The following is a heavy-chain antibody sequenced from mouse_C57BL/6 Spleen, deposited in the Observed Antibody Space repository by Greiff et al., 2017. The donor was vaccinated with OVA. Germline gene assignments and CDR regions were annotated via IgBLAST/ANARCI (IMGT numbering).Heavy chain of an antibody. CDR2: INPNNGGT. Sequence: VQLQQSGPELVKPGASVKTSCKASGYTFTDYYMNWVKQSHGKSLEWIGDINPNNGGTSYNQKFKGKATLTVDKSSSTAYMELRSLTSEDSAVYYCARGPGYFDYWGQGTTLTVSS. J-gene: IGHJ2*01. CDR1: GYTFTDYY. V-gene: IGHV1-26*01. CDR3: ARGPGYFDY.